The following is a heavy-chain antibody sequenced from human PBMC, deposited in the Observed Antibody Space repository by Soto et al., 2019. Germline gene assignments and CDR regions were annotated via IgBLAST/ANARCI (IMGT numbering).Heavy chain of an antibody. CDR1: GFSLSTSGVG. Sequence: QITLKESGPTLVKPTQTLTLTCTFSGFSLSTSGVGVGWIRQPPGKALEWLALIYWDDDKRYSPSLKSRLTITKDTSKSPVVLTMTIMDPVDTATYYCAHYARWDDFWTDSSNLFDYWGQGTLVTVSS. J-gene: IGHJ4*02. D-gene: IGHD3-3*01. CDR2: IYWDDDK. CDR3: AHYARWDDFWTDSSNLFDY. V-gene: IGHV2-5*02.